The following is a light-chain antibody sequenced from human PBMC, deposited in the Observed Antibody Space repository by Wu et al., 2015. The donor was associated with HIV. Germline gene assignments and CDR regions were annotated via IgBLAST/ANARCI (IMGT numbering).Light chain of an antibody. Sequence: EIVMTQSPATLSVSPGERAALSCRASQSVSTNLAWYQQKPGQAPRLLIYGAASRATGIPDRFSGSGSGTDFTLTISRLEPEDIAVYYCQQYGSSFTFGPGTKWISN. CDR2: GAA. CDR3: QQYGSSFT. V-gene: IGKV3-20*01. CDR1: QSVSTN. J-gene: IGKJ3*01.